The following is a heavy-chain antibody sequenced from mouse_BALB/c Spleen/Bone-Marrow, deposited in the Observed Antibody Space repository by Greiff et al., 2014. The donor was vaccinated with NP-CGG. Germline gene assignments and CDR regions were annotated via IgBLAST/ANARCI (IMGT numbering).Heavy chain of an antibody. J-gene: IGHJ4*01. Sequence: VQLKDSGPSLVKPSQTLSLTCSVTGDPITSGYWNWIRKFPGNKFEYMGYISYRGSAYHNPSLKSRFSITRDTSKNQYYLQLTSVTTEDTATYYCARSLYGNYALDYWGQGTSVTVSS. CDR1: GDPITSGY. CDR3: ARSLYGNYALDY. V-gene: IGHV3-8*02. CDR2: ISYRGSA. D-gene: IGHD1-1*02.